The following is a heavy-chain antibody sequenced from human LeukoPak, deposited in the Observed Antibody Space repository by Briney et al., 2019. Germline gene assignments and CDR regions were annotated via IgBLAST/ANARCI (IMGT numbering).Heavy chain of an antibody. V-gene: IGHV4-34*01. CDR1: GGSFSGYY. CDR2: INHSGST. D-gene: IGHD6-19*01. Sequence: SETLSLTCAVYGGSFSGYYWSWIRQPPGKGLEWIGEINHSGSTNYNPSLKSRVIISVDTSKNQFSLKLSSVTAADTVVYYCAREGYSSGWNDYWGQGTLVTVSS. J-gene: IGHJ4*02. CDR3: AREGYSSGWNDY.